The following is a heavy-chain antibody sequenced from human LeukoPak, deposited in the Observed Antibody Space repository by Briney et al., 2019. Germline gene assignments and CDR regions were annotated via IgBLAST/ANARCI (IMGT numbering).Heavy chain of an antibody. Sequence: SETLSLTCTVSGGSISSYYWSWIRQPAGKGLEGIGRIYSTGSTNYNPSLKSRVTMSVDTSKNQFSLRLRSVTAADTAVYYCARQIASAGTAGFDFWGQGALVTVSS. CDR1: GGSISSYY. D-gene: IGHD6-13*01. J-gene: IGHJ4*02. CDR3: ARQIASAGTAGFDF. V-gene: IGHV4-4*07. CDR2: IYSTGST.